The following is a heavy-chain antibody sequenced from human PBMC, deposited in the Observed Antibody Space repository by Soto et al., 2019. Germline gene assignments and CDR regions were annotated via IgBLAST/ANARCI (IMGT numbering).Heavy chain of an antibody. CDR3: ARDGPYCTNGVCYSGIGMDA. Sequence: PGGSLRLSCAASGFTFSSYGMHWVRQAPGKGLEWVAVIWYDGSNKYYADSVKGRFTISRDNSKNTLYLQMNSLRAEDTAVYYCARDGPYCTNGVCYSGIGMDAWGQGTTVTVSS. D-gene: IGHD2-8*01. V-gene: IGHV3-33*01. J-gene: IGHJ6*02. CDR1: GFTFSSYG. CDR2: IWYDGSNK.